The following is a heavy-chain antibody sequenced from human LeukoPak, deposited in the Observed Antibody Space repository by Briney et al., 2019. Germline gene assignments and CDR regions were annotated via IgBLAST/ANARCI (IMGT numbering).Heavy chain of an antibody. CDR3: ARGYYYDSSGYYLCYFDY. CDR2: INSSSSYI. J-gene: IGHJ4*02. CDR1: GFTFSSYG. D-gene: IGHD3-22*01. V-gene: IGHV3-21*01. Sequence: GGTLRLSCAASGFTFSSYGMRWVRQAPGKGREWVSSINSSSSYIYYADSGRGRFTIARDNAKNSLYLQLNSLGAEDTAVYYCARGYYYDSSGYYLCYFDYRGQGTLVTVSS.